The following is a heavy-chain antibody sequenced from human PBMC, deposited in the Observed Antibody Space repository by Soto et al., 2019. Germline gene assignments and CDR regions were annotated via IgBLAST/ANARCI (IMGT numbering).Heavy chain of an antibody. D-gene: IGHD5-12*01. Sequence: EVQLVESGGGLVQPGRSLRLSCAGSGFIFDDYAMHWVRQAPGKGLEWVSGISGKNGGRRYADSVKGRFTISRDNSKNTRTVQMKSLSVEDTASYYCVKDTYGRYGPFDYWGQGTLVTVSS. J-gene: IGHJ4*02. CDR1: GFIFDDYA. CDR2: ISGKNGGR. V-gene: IGHV3-9*01. CDR3: VKDTYGRYGPFDY.